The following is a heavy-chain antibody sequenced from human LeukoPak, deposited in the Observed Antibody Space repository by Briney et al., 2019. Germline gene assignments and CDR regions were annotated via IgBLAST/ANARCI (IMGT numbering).Heavy chain of an antibody. D-gene: IGHD5-12*01. CDR2: IKEDGSEK. CDR1: GFTFSSYF. Sequence: GGSLRLSCAASGFTFSSYFMSWVRQAPGKGLEWVANIKEDGSEKYYVDSVKGRFTISRDNAKNSLYLQMNNLRAEDTAVYYCAKQRVASGPSFDYWGQGTLVTVPS. CDR3: AKQRVASGPSFDY. J-gene: IGHJ4*02. V-gene: IGHV3-7*01.